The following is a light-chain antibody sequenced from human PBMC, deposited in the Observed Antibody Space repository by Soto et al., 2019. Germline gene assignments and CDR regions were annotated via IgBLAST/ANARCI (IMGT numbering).Light chain of an antibody. J-gene: IGLJ1*01. CDR3: NSYTSRSTYV. V-gene: IGLV2-18*02. CDR1: ISDAGFYAR. Sequence: QSALTQPPSVSGSPGQSVTISCTGTISDAGFYARVAWYQQSPGAAPKLLIYDVSNRPSGVPDRFSGSQSGTTASLTISGLQPEDEADYYCNSYTSRSTYVFGTWTKLTVL. CDR2: DVS.